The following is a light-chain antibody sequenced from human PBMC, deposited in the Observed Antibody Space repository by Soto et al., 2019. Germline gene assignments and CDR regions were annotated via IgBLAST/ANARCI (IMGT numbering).Light chain of an antibody. CDR3: QQYGTSPKT. Sequence: DSVLTQSPGTLSLSPGERATLSCRASQSISSLLAWYQQKPGQAPRLLICSASTRATGVPDRFSGSGSGTDFTLTISRLEPEDFAVYYCQQYGTSPKTFGQGTKVDIK. V-gene: IGKV3-20*01. CDR2: SAS. CDR1: QSISSL. J-gene: IGKJ1*01.